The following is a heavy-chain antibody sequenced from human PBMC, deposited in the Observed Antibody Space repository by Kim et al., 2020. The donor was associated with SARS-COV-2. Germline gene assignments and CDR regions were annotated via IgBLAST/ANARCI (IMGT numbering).Heavy chain of an antibody. CDR3: ARDWTYYDILTGYPHYYYYGMDV. CDR1: GFTFSSYE. D-gene: IGHD3-9*01. CDR2: ISSSGSTI. V-gene: IGHV3-48*03. Sequence: GGSLRLSSAASGFTFSSYEMNWVRQAPGKGLEWVSYISSSGSTIYYADSVKGRFTISRDNAKNSLYLQMNSLRAEDTAVYYCARDWTYYDILTGYPHYYYYGMDVWGQGTTVTVSS. J-gene: IGHJ6*02.